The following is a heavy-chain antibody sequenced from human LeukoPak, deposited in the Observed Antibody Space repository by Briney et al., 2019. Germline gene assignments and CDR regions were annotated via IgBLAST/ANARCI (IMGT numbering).Heavy chain of an antibody. D-gene: IGHD2-15*01. CDR2: IYYSGST. V-gene: IGHV4-39*01. CDR3: ARHEIAIVVVGGAFDI. J-gene: IGHJ3*02. Sequence: SETLSLTCTVSGGSISSSGYYWGWIRQPPGKGLEWIGSIYYSGSTYYNPSLKSRVTISVDTSKNQLSLKLSSVTAADTAVYYCARHEIAIVVVGGAFDIWGQGTMVTVSS. CDR1: GGSISSSGYY.